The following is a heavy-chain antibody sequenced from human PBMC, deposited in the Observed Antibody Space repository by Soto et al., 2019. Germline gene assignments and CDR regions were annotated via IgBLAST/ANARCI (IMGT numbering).Heavy chain of an antibody. Sequence: GGSLRLSCAASGFTFSSYSMNWVRQAPGKGLEWVSYISSSSSTIYYADSVKGRFTISRDNSKNTLYLQMNSLRAEDTAVYYCARSTTVTTGFTDYWGQGTLVTVSS. CDR2: ISSSSSTI. D-gene: IGHD4-4*01. CDR1: GFTFSSYS. V-gene: IGHV3-48*01. CDR3: ARSTTVTTGFTDY. J-gene: IGHJ4*02.